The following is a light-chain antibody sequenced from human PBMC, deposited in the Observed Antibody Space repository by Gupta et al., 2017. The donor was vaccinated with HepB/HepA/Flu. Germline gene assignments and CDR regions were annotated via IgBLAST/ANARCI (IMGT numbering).Light chain of an antibody. CDR3: SSYTSSSTLVV. CDR2: DVS. V-gene: IGLV2-14*01. Sequence: SALTQPASVSGSPGQPLTISCTGTSSDVGGYNYVSWYQQHPGKAPKLMIYDVSNRPSGVSNRLSGSKSGNTATLTISGLQAGDEADYYCSSYTSSSTLVVFGGGTKLTVL. J-gene: IGLJ2*01. CDR1: SSDVGGYNY.